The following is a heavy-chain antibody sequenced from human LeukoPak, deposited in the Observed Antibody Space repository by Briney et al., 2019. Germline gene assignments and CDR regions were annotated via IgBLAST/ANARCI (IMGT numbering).Heavy chain of an antibody. V-gene: IGHV1-46*01. CDR1: GYTFTNNF. D-gene: IGHD5-24*01. J-gene: IGHJ3*02. CDR3: AKDRRDGYPPGAFDI. Sequence: ASVKVSCKAFGYTFTNNFMHWVRQAPGQGPEWMALISPTGSFTAYAQKFQGRVTLTRDLSTSTDYLELRSLRSEDTAVYYCAKDRRDGYPPGAFDIWGQGTMVTVSS. CDR2: ISPTGSFT.